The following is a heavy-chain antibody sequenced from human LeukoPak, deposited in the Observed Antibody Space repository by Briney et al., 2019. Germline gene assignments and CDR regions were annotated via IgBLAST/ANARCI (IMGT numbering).Heavy chain of an antibody. Sequence: SETLSLTCTVSGGSISSSTDNWGWIRQPPGKGLEWIGSIYYGGSTYYNPSLKSRVTISADTSKNQFSLKLSSVTAADTAVYYCARDLSGSYWTDWGQGTLVTVSS. CDR3: ARDLSGSYWTD. CDR2: IYYGGST. V-gene: IGHV4-39*07. CDR1: GGSISSSTDN. D-gene: IGHD3-10*01. J-gene: IGHJ4*02.